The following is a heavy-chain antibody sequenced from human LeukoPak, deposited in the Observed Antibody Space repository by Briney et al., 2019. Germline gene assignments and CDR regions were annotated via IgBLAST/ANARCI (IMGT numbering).Heavy chain of an antibody. V-gene: IGHV4-34*01. CDR3: AREGYYGSGSYFDY. D-gene: IGHD3-10*01. CDR2: INHSEST. CDR1: GGSFSGYY. Sequence: PSETLSLTCAVYGGSFSGYYWSWIRQPPGKGLEWIGEINHSESTNYNPSLKSRVTISVDASKNQFSLKLSSVTAADTAVYYCAREGYYGSGSYFDYWGQGTLVTVSS. J-gene: IGHJ4*02.